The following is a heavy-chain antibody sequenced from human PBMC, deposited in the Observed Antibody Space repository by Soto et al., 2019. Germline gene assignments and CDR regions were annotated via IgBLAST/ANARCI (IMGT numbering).Heavy chain of an antibody. Sequence: GGSLRLSCAASGFTFSSYSMNWVRQALGKGLEWVSSISSSSSYIYYADSVKGRFTISRDNAKNSLYLQMNSLRAEDTAVYYCARGSSGWLPNWFDPWGQGTLVTVSS. CDR2: ISSSSSYI. V-gene: IGHV3-21*01. D-gene: IGHD6-19*01. J-gene: IGHJ5*02. CDR3: ARGSSGWLPNWFDP. CDR1: GFTFSSYS.